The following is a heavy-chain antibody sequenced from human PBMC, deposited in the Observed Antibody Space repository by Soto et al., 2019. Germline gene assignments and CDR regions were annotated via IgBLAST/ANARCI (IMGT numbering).Heavy chain of an antibody. CDR2: INPSGGST. V-gene: IGHV1-46*01. CDR3: ARVKYYDSSGPNAFDI. D-gene: IGHD3-22*01. Sequence: ASVKVSCKASGYTSTSYYMHWVRQAPGQGLEWMGIINPSGGSTSYAQKFQGRVTMTRDTSTSTVYMELSSLRSEDTAVYYCARVKYYDSSGPNAFDIWGQGTMVTVS. J-gene: IGHJ3*02. CDR1: GYTSTSYY.